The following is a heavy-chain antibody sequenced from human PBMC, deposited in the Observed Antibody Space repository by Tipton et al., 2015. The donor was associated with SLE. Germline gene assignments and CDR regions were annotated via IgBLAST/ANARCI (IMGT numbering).Heavy chain of an antibody. Sequence: TLSLTCTVSGGSISSGSYYWSWIRQPAGKGLEWIGYIYTSGSTNYNPSLKSRVTISVDTSKNQFSLKLSSVTAADTALYYCARDSVAAAELFDPWGQGTLVTVSS. V-gene: IGHV4-61*09. CDR3: ARDSVAAAELFDP. D-gene: IGHD6-13*01. CDR1: GGSISSGSYY. J-gene: IGHJ5*02. CDR2: IYTSGST.